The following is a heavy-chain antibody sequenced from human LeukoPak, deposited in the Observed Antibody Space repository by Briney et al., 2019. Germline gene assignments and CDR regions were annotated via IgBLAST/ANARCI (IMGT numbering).Heavy chain of an antibody. D-gene: IGHD3-22*01. CDR3: ARSIRWGIYYDSSGDFDY. CDR1: GGSISSSNW. CDR2: INHSGST. J-gene: IGHJ4*02. Sequence: SETLSLTCAVSGGSISSSNWWSWVRQPPGKGLEWIGEINHSGSTNYNPSLKSRVTISVDTSKNQFSLKLSSVTAADTAVYYCARSIRWGIYYDSSGDFDYWGQGTLVTVSS. V-gene: IGHV4-4*02.